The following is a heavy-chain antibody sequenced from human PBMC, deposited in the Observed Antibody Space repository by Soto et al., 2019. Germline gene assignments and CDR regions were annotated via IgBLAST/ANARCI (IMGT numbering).Heavy chain of an antibody. D-gene: IGHD5-12*01. J-gene: IGHJ3*01. V-gene: IGHV3-23*01. CDR2: VSGGGAST. CDR3: AKPTYSGYASDHFDL. Sequence: PGGSLRLSCAASRFTFRSYAMSWVRQAPGKGLEWVSTVSGGGASTFYADSVRGRFTISRDNSKNTLYLQMNSLRAEDTAIYYCAKPTYSGYASDHFDLWGPGTMVTVPS. CDR1: RFTFRSYA.